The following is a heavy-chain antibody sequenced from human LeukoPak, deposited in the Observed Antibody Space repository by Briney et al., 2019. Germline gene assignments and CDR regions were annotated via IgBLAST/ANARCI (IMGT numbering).Heavy chain of an antibody. V-gene: IGHV4-4*07. D-gene: IGHD4-23*01. CDR1: GGSINSYY. J-gene: IGHJ4*02. CDR3: ARGGKATVVTM. CDR2: IYSSGST. Sequence: SETLSFTCTVSGGSINSYYWSWIRQPAGKGLEWIERIYSSGSTNYNPSLKSRVSMSVDTSENQFSLKLTSVTAADTAVYYCARGGKATVVTMWGQGILVTVSS.